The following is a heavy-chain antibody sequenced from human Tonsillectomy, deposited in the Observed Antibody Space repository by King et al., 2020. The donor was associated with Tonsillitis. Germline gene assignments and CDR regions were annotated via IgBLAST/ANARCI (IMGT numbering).Heavy chain of an antibody. CDR3: AKDMYSTSSNFDS. D-gene: IGHD6-6*01. V-gene: IGHV3-23*01. J-gene: IGHJ4*02. CDR1: GFTFSTYA. CDR2: ISGSGSGT. Sequence: VQLQESGGGLVQPGGSLRLSCATSGFTFSTYAMSWVRQAPGKGLVWVSAISGSGSGTYYADSVKGRFTISRDTSKNTLYLQMNSLRAEDTAVYYCAKDMYSTSSNFDSWGQGTLVTVSS.